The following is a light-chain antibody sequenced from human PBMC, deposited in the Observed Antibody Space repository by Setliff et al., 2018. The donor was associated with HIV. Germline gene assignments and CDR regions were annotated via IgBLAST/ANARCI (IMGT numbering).Light chain of an antibody. CDR3: SSFTSSSTYV. Sequence: QSVLTQPASVSGSPGQSITISCTGTSSDVGAYNYVSWYQHHPGKAPKLIIYEVSNRPSEVSNRFSGSKSGNTASLTISGLQTEDEADYYCSSFTSSSTYVFGTGTKVTVL. CDR2: EVS. V-gene: IGLV2-14*01. CDR1: SSDVGAYNY. J-gene: IGLJ1*01.